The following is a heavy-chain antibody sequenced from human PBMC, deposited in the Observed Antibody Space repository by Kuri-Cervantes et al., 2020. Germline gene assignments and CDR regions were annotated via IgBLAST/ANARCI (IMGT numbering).Heavy chain of an antibody. CDR3: ARSPRGEWPKVYYYGMDV. J-gene: IGHJ6*02. CDR2: IKQDGSEK. D-gene: IGHD3-16*01. Sequence: LSLTCAASGFTFSSYWMSWVRQAPGKGLEWVANIKQDGSEKYYVDSVKGRFTISRDNAKNSLYLQMNSLRAEDTAVYYCARSPRGEWPKVYYYGMDVWGQGTTVTVSS. CDR1: GFTFSSYW. V-gene: IGHV3-7*01.